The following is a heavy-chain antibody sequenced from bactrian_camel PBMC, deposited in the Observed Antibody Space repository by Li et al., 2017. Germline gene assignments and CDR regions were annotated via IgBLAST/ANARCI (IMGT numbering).Heavy chain of an antibody. CDR1: VYTSGFWC. J-gene: IGHJ4*01. CDR2: IAIDGST. D-gene: IGHD2*01. V-gene: IGHV3S55*01. Sequence: HVQLVESGGATVEAGGSLRLSCTSNVYTSGFWCMGWFRHGPGQEGVATIAIDGSTSYADSVKGRFTISKDNAEKTLHLQMNDMKPDDTAMYYCAAERWLGVPACVFSRAFGLYSYTGQGTQVTVS.